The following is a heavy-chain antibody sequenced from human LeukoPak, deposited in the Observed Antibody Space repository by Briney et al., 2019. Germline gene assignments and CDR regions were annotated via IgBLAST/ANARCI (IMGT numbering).Heavy chain of an antibody. CDR2: ISYDGSNK. D-gene: IGHD2-15*01. Sequence: GGSLRLSCAASGFTFSSYAMHWVRQAPGKGLEWVAVISYDGSNKYYADTVKGRFTISRDNSKNTLYLQMNSLRAEDTAVYYCARDADIVVVVAATLGYWGQGTLVTVFS. J-gene: IGHJ4*02. V-gene: IGHV3-30-3*01. CDR1: GFTFSSYA. CDR3: ARDADIVVVVAATLGY.